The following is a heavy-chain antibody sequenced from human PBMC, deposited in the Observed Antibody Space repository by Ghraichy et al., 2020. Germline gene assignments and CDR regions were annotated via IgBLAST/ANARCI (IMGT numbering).Heavy chain of an antibody. V-gene: IGHV3-7*01. CDR1: GFIFSSYW. CDR3: ARDLGSAWYFAY. CDR2: IKKDGSEK. Sequence: GGSLRLSCAASGFIFSSYWMSWVRQAPGKGLEWVANIKKDGSEKYYVDSVKGRFTISRDNAKNSLYLQMNSLRAEDTAVYYCARDLGSAWYFAYWGQVSLFIFSS. D-gene: IGHD6-19*01. J-gene: IGHJ4*02.